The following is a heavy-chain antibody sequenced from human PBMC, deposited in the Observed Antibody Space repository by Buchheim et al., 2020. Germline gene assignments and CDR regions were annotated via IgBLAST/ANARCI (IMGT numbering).Heavy chain of an antibody. Sequence: QVQLVESGGGVVQPGRSLRLSCAASGFTFSTYAMHWVRQAPGKGLEWVAVISYDASNQYYADSVKGRFTISRDNSKNTLYLQMNRLRGEDTAVYYCAKEKGEDYYYYYGMDVWGQGTT. CDR3: AKEKGEDYYYYYGMDV. CDR2: ISYDASNQ. J-gene: IGHJ6*02. V-gene: IGHV3-30*18. CDR1: GFTFSTYA. D-gene: IGHD1-26*01.